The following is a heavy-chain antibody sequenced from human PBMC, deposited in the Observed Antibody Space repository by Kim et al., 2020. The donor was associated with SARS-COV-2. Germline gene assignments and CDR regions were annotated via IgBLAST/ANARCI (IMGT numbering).Heavy chain of an antibody. D-gene: IGHD5-18*01. Sequence: SETLSLTCAVYGGSFSGYYWSWIRQPPGKGLEWIGEINHSGSTNYNPSLKSRVTISVDTSKNQFSLKLSSVTAADTAVYYCARRTAMVRNWGQGTLVTVS. CDR2: INHSGST. V-gene: IGHV4-34*01. CDR1: GGSFSGYY. CDR3: ARRTAMVRN. J-gene: IGHJ4*02.